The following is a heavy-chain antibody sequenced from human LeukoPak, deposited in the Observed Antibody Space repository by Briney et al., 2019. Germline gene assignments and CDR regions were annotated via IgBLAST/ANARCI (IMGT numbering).Heavy chain of an antibody. D-gene: IGHD5-18*01. CDR3: ARGPGGYSYGYYFDY. J-gene: IGHJ4*02. V-gene: IGHV4-59*11. Sequence: SETLSLTCTVSGGSISTHYWNWIRQPPGKGLEWLGFIHYSGTTNQKPSLKSRVTISVDTSKNQFSLKLSSVTAADTAVYYCARGPGGYSYGYYFDYWGQGTLVTVSS. CDR2: IHYSGTT. CDR1: GGSISTHY.